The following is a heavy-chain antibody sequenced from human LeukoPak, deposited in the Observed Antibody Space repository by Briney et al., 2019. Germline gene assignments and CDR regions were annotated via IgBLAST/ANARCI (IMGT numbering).Heavy chain of an antibody. CDR1: GFTFSDHA. D-gene: IGHD6-13*01. CDR3: ARDSEYSSSWYVGGVDY. J-gene: IGHJ4*02. Sequence: PGGSLRLSCATSGFTFSDHALHWVRQAPGKGLEWVAVISYDGSNKYYADSVKGRFTISRDNSKNTLYLQMNSLRAEDTAVYYCARDSEYSSSWYVGGVDYWGQGTLVTVSS. CDR2: ISYDGSNK. V-gene: IGHV3-30*04.